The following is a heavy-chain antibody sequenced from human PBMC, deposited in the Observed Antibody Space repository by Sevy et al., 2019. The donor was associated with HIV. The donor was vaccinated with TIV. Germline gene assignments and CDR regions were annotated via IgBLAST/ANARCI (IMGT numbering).Heavy chain of an antibody. J-gene: IGHJ4*02. CDR2: IIPIFGTA. V-gene: IGHV1-69*13. Sequence: ASVTVSCKASGGTFSSYAISWVRQAPGQGLEWMGGIIPIFGTANYAQKFQGRVTITADESTSTAYMELSSLRSEDTAVYYCARVSGWDIKHYYFDYWGQGTLVTVSS. D-gene: IGHD5-12*01. CDR1: GGTFSSYA. CDR3: ARVSGWDIKHYYFDY.